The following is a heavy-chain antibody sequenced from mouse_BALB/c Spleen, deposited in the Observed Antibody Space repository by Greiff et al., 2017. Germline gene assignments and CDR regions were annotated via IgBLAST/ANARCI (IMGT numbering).Heavy chain of an antibody. V-gene: IGHV5-6-5*01. J-gene: IGHJ3*01. CDR3: ARGGYLY. CDR2: ISSGGST. Sequence: EVQVVESGGGLVKPGGSLKLSCAASGFTFSSYAMSWVRQTPEKRLEWVASISSGGSTYYPDSVKGRFTISRDNARNILYLQMSSLRSEDTAMYYCARGGYLYWGQGTLVTVSA. D-gene: IGHD2-2*01. CDR1: GFTFSSYA.